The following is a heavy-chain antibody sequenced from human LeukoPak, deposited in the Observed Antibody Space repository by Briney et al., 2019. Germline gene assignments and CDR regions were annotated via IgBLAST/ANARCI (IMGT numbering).Heavy chain of an antibody. CDR3: ARSIAVAGTARFDY. D-gene: IGHD6-19*01. CDR1: GYSFTSYY. CDR2: INPSGGST. Sequence: ASVKVSCKASGYSFTSYYMHWVRQAPGQGLEWMGIINPSGGSTGYAQKFQGRVTMTRDMSTTTVYMELSSLRSEDTAVYYCARSIAVAGTARFDYWGQGTLVTVSS. J-gene: IGHJ4*02. V-gene: IGHV1-46*01.